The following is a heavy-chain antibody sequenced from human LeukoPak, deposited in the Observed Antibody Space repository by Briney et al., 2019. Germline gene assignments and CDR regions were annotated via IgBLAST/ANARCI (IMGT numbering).Heavy chain of an antibody. CDR1: GGSISSSSYY. V-gene: IGHV4-39*01. CDR2: IYYSGST. J-gene: IGHJ4*02. CDR3: ARSDDRYVLRHFG. D-gene: IGHD3-9*01. Sequence: SETLSLTCTVSGGSISSSSYYWGWIRQPPGKGLEWIGSIYYSGSTYYNPSLKSRVTISVDTSKNQFSLKLSSVTAADTAVYYCARSDDRYVLRHFGWGQGTLVTVSS.